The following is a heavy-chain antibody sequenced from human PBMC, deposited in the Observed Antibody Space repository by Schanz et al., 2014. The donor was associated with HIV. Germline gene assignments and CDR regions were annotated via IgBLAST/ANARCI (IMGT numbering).Heavy chain of an antibody. CDR3: AKPEYDSRGNSQSHFDY. V-gene: IGHV3-23*04. CDR2: ISESGGRT. CDR1: GFNFNNYA. D-gene: IGHD3-22*01. Sequence: EVLLVESGGGLEQPGGSLRLSCAASGFNFNNYAMTWVRQAPGKGLEWVSSISESGGRTYYADSVNGRFTISRDNSKNTLYLQMTTLRIDDTAVYYCAKPEYDSRGNSQSHFDYWGQGTLVTVSS. J-gene: IGHJ4*02.